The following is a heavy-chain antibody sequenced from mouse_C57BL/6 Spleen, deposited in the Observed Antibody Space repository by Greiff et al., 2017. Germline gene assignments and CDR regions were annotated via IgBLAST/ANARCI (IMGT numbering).Heavy chain of an antibody. J-gene: IGHJ2*01. V-gene: IGHV1-52*01. CDR3: ARSGSNYFDY. Sequence: QVQLQQPGAELVRPGSSVKLSCKASGYTFTSYWMHWVKQRPIQGLEWIGNIDPSDSETHYYQKFKDKATLTVDKSSSTAYMQLSSLTSEDSAVYYCARSGSNYFDYWGQGTTLTVSS. CDR2: IDPSDSET. CDR1: GYTFTSYW. D-gene: IGHD3-1*01.